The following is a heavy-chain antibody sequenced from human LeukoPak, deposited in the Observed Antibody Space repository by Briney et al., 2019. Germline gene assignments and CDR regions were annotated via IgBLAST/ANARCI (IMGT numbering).Heavy chain of an antibody. D-gene: IGHD3-22*01. Sequence: PSQTLSLTCAISGDSVSRSSAAWNWIRQSPSRGLEWLGRTYYRSKWYNDYAVSVKSRITINPDTSKNQFSLQLNSVTPEDTAVYYCAREIHYYDSSGYSRLDYWGQGTLVTVSS. V-gene: IGHV6-1*01. CDR1: GDSVSRSSAA. CDR2: TYYRSKWYN. CDR3: AREIHYYDSSGYSRLDY. J-gene: IGHJ4*02.